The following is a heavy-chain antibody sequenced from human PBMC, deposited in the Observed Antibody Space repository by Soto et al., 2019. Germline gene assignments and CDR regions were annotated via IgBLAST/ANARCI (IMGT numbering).Heavy chain of an antibody. CDR1: GGTFSSYT. D-gene: IGHD5-12*01. CDR3: ARGMVATGSDY. V-gene: IGHV1-69*02. J-gene: IGHJ4*02. CDR2: IIPILGIA. Sequence: QVQLVQSGAEVKKPGSSVKVSCKASGGTFSSYTISWVRQAPGQGLEWMGRIIPILGIANYAQKFQGRVTITADKSTSTAYMVLSSLRSEDTAVYYCARGMVATGSDYWGQGTLVTVSS.